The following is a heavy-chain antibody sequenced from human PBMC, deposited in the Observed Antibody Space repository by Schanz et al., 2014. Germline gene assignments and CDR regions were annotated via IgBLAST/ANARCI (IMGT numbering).Heavy chain of an antibody. CDR3: ARHRVYGAFDL. CDR2: IYDRGST. Sequence: QVQLQESGPGLVKPSETLSLTCTVPSDSISHYYLSWIRQPPGKELEWVAFIYDRGSTSYNPSLNSRVTISLAPAKSRFSLKRTSVTAADTAVYYCARHRVYGAFDLWGQGTLVTVSS. V-gene: IGHV4-59*08. CDR1: SDSISHYY. D-gene: IGHD4-17*01. J-gene: IGHJ4*02.